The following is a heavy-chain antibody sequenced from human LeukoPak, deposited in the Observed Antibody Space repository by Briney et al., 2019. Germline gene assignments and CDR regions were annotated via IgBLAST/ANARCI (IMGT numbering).Heavy chain of an antibody. CDR3: AKLSGYDYYFDY. Sequence: GGSLRLSCAASGFTFSSYAMSWVRQAPGKGLEWVSAISGSGGSTYYADSGKGRFTISRDNSKNTLYLQMNSLRAEDTAVYYCAKLSGYDYYFDYWGQGTLVTVSS. CDR1: GFTFSSYA. D-gene: IGHD5-12*01. J-gene: IGHJ4*02. CDR2: ISGSGGST. V-gene: IGHV3-23*01.